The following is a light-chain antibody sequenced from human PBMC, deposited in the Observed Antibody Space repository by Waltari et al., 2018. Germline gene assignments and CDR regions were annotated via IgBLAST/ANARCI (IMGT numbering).Light chain of an antibody. J-gene: IGKJ4*01. CDR3: QQSMTSPGFT. CDR1: QDISTF. CDR2: ATS. Sequence: DIQMTQSPSSLFASVGDRVTVTCRASQDISTFLNWYQYKPGKPPQLLIFATSTLSSGVPSRFSGSGSRTEFTLTISSLQPEDCASYYCQQSMTSPGFTFGGGTKVQLK. V-gene: IGKV1-39*01.